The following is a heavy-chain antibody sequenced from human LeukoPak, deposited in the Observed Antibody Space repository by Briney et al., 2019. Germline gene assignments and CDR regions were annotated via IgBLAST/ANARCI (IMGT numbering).Heavy chain of an antibody. CDR1: GFTFDDYA. J-gene: IGHJ4*02. CDR2: ISWNSGSI. D-gene: IGHD1-1*01. CDR3: AKGIAGADY. Sequence: PGRSLRLSCAASGFTFDDYAMHWVRQAPGKGLEWVSGISWNSGSIGYADSVKGRFTISRDNAKNSLYLQMNSLRAEDTALYYCAKGIAGADYWGQGTLVTVSS. V-gene: IGHV3-9*01.